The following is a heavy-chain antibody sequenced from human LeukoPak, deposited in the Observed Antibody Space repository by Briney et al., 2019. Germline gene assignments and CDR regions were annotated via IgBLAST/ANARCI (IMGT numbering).Heavy chain of an antibody. D-gene: IGHD6-13*01. Sequence: SVKVSCKASGGTFSSYAISWVRQAPGQGLEWMGGIIPIFGTANYAQKFQGRVTITADESTSTAYMELSSLRSEDTAVYYCARSEPYSSWYDAFDIWGQGTMVTVSS. CDR1: GGTFSSYA. V-gene: IGHV1-69*01. J-gene: IGHJ3*02. CDR3: ARSEPYSSWYDAFDI. CDR2: IIPIFGTA.